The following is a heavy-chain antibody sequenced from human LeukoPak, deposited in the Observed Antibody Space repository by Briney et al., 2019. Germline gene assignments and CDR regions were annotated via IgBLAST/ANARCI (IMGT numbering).Heavy chain of an antibody. CDR1: GYTFTSYD. J-gene: IGHJ5*02. CDR3: ARGDRIAAAGTENWFDP. D-gene: IGHD6-13*01. Sequence: GASVKVSCKASGYTFTSYDINWVRQATGQGLEWMGWMNPNSGNTGYAQKFQGRVTMTRNTSISTAYMELSSLRSEDTAVYYCARGDRIAAAGTENWFDPWGQGTLVTVSS. V-gene: IGHV1-8*01. CDR2: MNPNSGNT.